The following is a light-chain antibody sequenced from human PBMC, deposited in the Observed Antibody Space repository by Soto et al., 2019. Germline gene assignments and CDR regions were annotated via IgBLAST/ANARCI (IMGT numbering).Light chain of an antibody. V-gene: IGLV2-14*01. Sequence: QSVLTQPASVSGSPGLSITISCTGSSSDIGAYNYVSWFQQYPGKAPKLIISEVSNRPSGVSNRFSGSKSGTAASLTISGLQTEDEADYFCFSFTTDWTHVFGTGTKLTVL. CDR1: SSDIGAYNY. CDR3: FSFTTDWTHV. J-gene: IGLJ1*01. CDR2: EVS.